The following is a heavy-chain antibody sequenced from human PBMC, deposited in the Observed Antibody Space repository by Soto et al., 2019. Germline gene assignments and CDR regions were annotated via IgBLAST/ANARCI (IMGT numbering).Heavy chain of an antibody. Sequence: ASVKVSCKASGYTFTSYDINWVRQATGQGLEWMGWMNPNSGNTGYAQKFQGTVTMTRNTSIRTAYMELSSLRSEGTAVYYCARGLYGGAAFDIWGQGTMVTVSS. J-gene: IGHJ3*02. CDR1: GYTFTSYD. CDR2: MNPNSGNT. V-gene: IGHV1-8*01. D-gene: IGHD4-17*01. CDR3: ARGLYGGAAFDI.